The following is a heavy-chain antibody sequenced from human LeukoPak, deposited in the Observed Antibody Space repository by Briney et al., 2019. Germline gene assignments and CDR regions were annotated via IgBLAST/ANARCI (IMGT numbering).Heavy chain of an antibody. CDR2: ISSSGNT. J-gene: IGHJ4*02. V-gene: IGHV3-23*01. CDR3: VKGRISEDGLDF. Sequence: GGSLRLSCAASGFTFSRSAMTWVRQSPGKGLDWVSSISSSGNTYYADSVKGRFTISRDNSKNMLYLQMNSLRAEDTAVYYCVKGRISEDGLDFWGQGTLVTVSS. D-gene: IGHD6-13*01. CDR1: GFTFSRSA.